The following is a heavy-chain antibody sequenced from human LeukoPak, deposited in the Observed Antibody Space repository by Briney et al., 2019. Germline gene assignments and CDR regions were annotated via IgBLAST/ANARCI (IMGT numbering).Heavy chain of an antibody. CDR1: GGSISSYY. V-gene: IGHV4-59*08. CDR2: IYYSGST. CDR3: ARVAGIQYYFDY. D-gene: IGHD6-19*01. J-gene: IGHJ4*02. Sequence: SETLSLTCTVSGGSISSYYWSWIRQPPGKGLEWIGYIYYSGSTNYNPSLKSRVTISVDTSKNQFSLKLSSVTAADTAVYCCARVAGIQYYFDYWGQGTLVTVSS.